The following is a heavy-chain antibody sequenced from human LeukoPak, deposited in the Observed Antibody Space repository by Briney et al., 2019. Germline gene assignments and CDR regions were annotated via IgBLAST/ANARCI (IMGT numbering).Heavy chain of an antibody. V-gene: IGHV4-38-2*02. CDR2: IYHSGRT. CDR1: GYSISSGDY. D-gene: IGHD3-10*02. Sequence: TSETLSLTCTVSGYSISSGDYWGWIRQPPGKGLEWIGSIYHSGRTYYNPSLKSRVTISVDTSKNQFSLKVSSVTAADTAVYYCARHASAYVRYFQHWGQGTLVTVSS. CDR3: ARHASAYVRYFQH. J-gene: IGHJ1*01.